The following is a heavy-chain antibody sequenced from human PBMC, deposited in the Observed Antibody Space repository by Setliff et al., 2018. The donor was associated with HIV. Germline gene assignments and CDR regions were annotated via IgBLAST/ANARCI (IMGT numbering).Heavy chain of an antibody. D-gene: IGHD4-17*01. CDR3: ARSPYGDYGLDY. CDR1: GFTFSSYS. CDR2: ISSSSSTL. J-gene: IGHJ4*02. V-gene: IGHV3-48*01. Sequence: GGSLRLSCAASGFTFSSYSMNWVRQAPGKGLEWVAYISSSSSTLYYADSVKGRFTISRDNAKNSLYLQMNSLRAEDTAVYYCARSPYGDYGLDYWGQGTLVTVSS.